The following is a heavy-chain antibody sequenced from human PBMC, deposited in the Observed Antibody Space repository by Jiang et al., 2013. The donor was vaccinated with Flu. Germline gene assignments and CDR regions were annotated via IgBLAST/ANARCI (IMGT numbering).Heavy chain of an antibody. D-gene: IGHD6-19*01. Sequence: SLKISCKGSGYSFTSYWIGWVRQMPGKGLEWMGIIYPGDSDTRYSPSFQGQVTISADKSISTAYLQWSSLKASDTAMYYCARLRTRKQWQDDFDYWGQGTLVTVSS. CDR3: ARLRTRKQWQDDFDY. CDR1: GYSFTSYW. CDR2: IYPGDSDT. J-gene: IGHJ4*02. V-gene: IGHV5-51*01.